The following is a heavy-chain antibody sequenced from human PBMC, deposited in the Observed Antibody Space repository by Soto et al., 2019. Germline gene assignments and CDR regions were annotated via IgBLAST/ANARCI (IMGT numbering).Heavy chain of an antibody. J-gene: IGHJ4*02. V-gene: IGHV3-23*01. D-gene: IGHD7-27*01. CDR1: GFTFSSYA. CDR3: AKDRDWGWGGFDY. Sequence: EVQLLESGGGLVQPGGSLRLSCAASGFTFSSYAMSWVRQAPGKGLEWVSGISGSGGSTHYADSVKGRFTISRDNSKNQRYLQMNRLGAEDTAVYYWAKDRDWGWGGFDYWGQGTLVTVSS. CDR2: ISGSGGST.